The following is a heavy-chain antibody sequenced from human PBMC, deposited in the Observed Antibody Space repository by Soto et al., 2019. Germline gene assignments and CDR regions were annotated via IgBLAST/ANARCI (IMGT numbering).Heavy chain of an antibody. V-gene: IGHV1-69*13. CDR2: IIPIFGTA. CDR1: GDTFSSYA. J-gene: IGHJ3*02. CDR3: ARALYRSGWYHAFDI. Sequence: SVKVSCPSSGDTFSSYASRLVRQAPGQGLEWMGRIIPIFGTANYAQKLQVRVTITADESTSTAYMELSSLRSEDTAVYYCARALYRSGWYHAFDIWGQGTMVTVSS. D-gene: IGHD6-19*01.